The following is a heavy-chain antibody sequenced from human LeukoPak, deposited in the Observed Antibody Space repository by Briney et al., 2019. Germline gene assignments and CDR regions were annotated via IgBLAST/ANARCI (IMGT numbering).Heavy chain of an antibody. CDR3: ARDSAAGTVDY. CDR1: GGSISSYY. Sequence: SETLSLTCTVSGGSISSYYWSWIRQPAGKGLEWIGRIYTSGNTNYNPSLESRVTMSIDTSKNQFSLKLSSVTAADTAVFCCARDSAAGTVDYWGQGTLVTVSS. CDR2: IYTSGNT. V-gene: IGHV4-4*07. D-gene: IGHD6-13*01. J-gene: IGHJ4*02.